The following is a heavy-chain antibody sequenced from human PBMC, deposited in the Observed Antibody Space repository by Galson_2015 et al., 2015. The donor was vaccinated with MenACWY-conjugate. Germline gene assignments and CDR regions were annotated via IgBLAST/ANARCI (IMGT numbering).Heavy chain of an antibody. CDR3: SREVAAAGCDY. Sequence: SVKVSCKASGYTFTSYAMNWVRQAPGQRLEWMGWINAGNGNTKYSQKFQGRVNITRDTSASTAYMELSSLRSEDTAVYYCSREVAAAGCDYWGQGTLVTVSS. J-gene: IGHJ4*02. CDR2: INAGNGNT. D-gene: IGHD6-13*01. CDR1: GYTFTSYA. V-gene: IGHV1-3*01.